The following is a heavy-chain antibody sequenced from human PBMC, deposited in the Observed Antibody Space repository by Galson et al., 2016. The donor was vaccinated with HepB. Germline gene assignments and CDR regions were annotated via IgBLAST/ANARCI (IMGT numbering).Heavy chain of an antibody. CDR2: IYYSRST. Sequence: ATLFPTFTVSGGSVFSGSYYWSWIPQPPGKGLEWIGYIYYSRSTNYNPPHKSRVTTSVDTSKNQFSLKLNAVTAADTAVYYCARDRLQGVVIHAFDIWGQGTMVTVSS. CDR1: GGSVFSGSYY. D-gene: IGHD3-3*01. J-gene: IGHJ3*02. CDR3: ARDRLQGVVIHAFDI. V-gene: IGHV4-61*01.